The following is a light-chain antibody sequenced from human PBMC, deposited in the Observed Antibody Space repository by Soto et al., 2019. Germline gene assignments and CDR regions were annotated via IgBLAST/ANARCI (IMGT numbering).Light chain of an antibody. CDR1: RSDVGSYNL. CDR3: CSYAGSSTFAV. Sequence: QSVLTQPASVSGSPGQSITISCTGTRSDVGSYNLASWYQQLPGKAPKLLISEGSKRPSGVSNRFSGSKSGNTASLTISGLQAEDEADYYCCSYAGSSTFAVFGTGTKVTVL. J-gene: IGLJ1*01. V-gene: IGLV2-23*03. CDR2: EGS.